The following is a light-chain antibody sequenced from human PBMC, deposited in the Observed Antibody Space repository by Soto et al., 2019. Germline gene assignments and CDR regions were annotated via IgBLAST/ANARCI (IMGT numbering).Light chain of an antibody. Sequence: EIVLTQSPGTLSLSPGERTTLSCRASQSVSSSFLAWYQQRPGQAPRLLIYGASSRATGIPDRFSGSGSGTDFTLTISSLEAEDVAVYYCQQYCSVPWTFGQGTKVEIK. J-gene: IGKJ1*01. V-gene: IGKV3-20*01. CDR2: GAS. CDR1: QSVSSSF. CDR3: QQYCSVPWT.